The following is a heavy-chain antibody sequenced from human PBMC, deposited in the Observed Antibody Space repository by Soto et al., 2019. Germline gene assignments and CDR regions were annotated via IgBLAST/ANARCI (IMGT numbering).Heavy chain of an antibody. CDR1: GGSVSGYF. CDR3: ARHINVAVVREGFDF. J-gene: IGHJ4*02. CDR2: IFSSGTT. Sequence: SETLSLTCGVSGGSVSGYFWSWVRQPPGKGLEWIAYIFSSGTTFYNPSLKDRVTISVDTSKNQFSLKVDSVTAADTAMYYCARHINVAVVREGFDFWGQGILVTVSS. D-gene: IGHD1-26*01. V-gene: IGHV4-59*08.